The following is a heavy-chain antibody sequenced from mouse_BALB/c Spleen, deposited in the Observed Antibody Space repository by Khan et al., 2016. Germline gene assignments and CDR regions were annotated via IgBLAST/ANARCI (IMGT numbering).Heavy chain of an antibody. CDR2: INSDGSAI. CDR1: GFTFSGFW. CDR3: MRYDGYYWYFDV. V-gene: IGHV11-2*02. J-gene: IGHJ1*01. Sequence: EVQLLETGGGLVQPGGSRGLSCEGSGFTFSGFWMSWVRQTPGKTLEWIGDINSDGSAINYAPSIKDRFTIFRDNDKSTLYLRMSNVRSEDTATYFCMRYDGYYWYFDVWGAGTTVTVSS. D-gene: IGHD2-3*01.